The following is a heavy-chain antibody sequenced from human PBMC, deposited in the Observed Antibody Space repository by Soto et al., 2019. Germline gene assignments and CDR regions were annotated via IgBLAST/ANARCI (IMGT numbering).Heavy chain of an antibody. Sequence: GGSLRLSCAASGFTFSSYAMGWVRQGPGKGLEWVAVVSIGGSTHYADSVRGRFTISRDNSKNTLSLQMNSLTAEDTAVYFCAKRRGDGGHFDYWGQGAMVTVPS. CDR1: GFTFSSYA. J-gene: IGHJ4*02. D-gene: IGHD2-21*02. CDR2: VSIGGST. CDR3: AKRRGDGGHFDY. V-gene: IGHV3-23*01.